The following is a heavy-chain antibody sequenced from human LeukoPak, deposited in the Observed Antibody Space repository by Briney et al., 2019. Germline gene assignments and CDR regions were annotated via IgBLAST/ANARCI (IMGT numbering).Heavy chain of an antibody. Sequence: GRSLRLSCAASGFTFDDYAMHWVRQAPGKGLEWVSGISWNSGSIGYADSVKGRFTISRDNAKNSLYLQMNSLRAEDTALYYCAKDMTYYGSGSYFSDYWGQGTLVTVSS. J-gene: IGHJ4*02. D-gene: IGHD3-10*01. CDR1: GFTFDDYA. V-gene: IGHV3-9*01. CDR2: ISWNSGSI. CDR3: AKDMTYYGSGSYFSDY.